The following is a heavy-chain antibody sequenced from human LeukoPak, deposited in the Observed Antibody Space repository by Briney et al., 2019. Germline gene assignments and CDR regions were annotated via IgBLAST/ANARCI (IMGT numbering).Heavy chain of an antibody. J-gene: IGHJ4*02. V-gene: IGHV4-30-4*01. CDR3: ARGSYDFWSGYPKQIDY. D-gene: IGHD3-3*01. CDR1: GGSISSGDYY. Sequence: PSQTLSLTCTVSGGSISSGDYYWSWIRQPPGKGLEWIGYIYYSGSTYYNPSLKSRVTISVDTSKNQFSLKLSSVTAADTAVYYCARGSYDFWSGYPKQIDYWGQGTLVTVSS. CDR2: IYYSGST.